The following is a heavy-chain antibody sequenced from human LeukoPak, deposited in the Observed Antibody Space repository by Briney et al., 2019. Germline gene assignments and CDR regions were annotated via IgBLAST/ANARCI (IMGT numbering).Heavy chain of an antibody. J-gene: IGHJ4*02. Sequence: GGSLRLSCAASGFTVSSNYMSWVRQAPGKGLEWVSVIYSGGSTYYADSVKGRFTISRDNAKNSLYLQMNSLRAEDTAVYYCARDLPPYSGSYERDFDYWGQGTLVTVSS. CDR2: IYSGGST. V-gene: IGHV3-53*01. CDR1: GFTVSSNY. D-gene: IGHD1-26*01. CDR3: ARDLPPYSGSYERDFDY.